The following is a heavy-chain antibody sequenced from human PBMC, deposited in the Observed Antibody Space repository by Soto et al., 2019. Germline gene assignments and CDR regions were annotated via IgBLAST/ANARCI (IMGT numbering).Heavy chain of an antibody. CDR1: GGSITSADYF. D-gene: IGHD3-3*01. Sequence: PSETLSLTCTVSGGSITSADYFWSWIRQPPGKGLEYIGYISYSGSTYYNPSLKSRVTISVDRSKNTLYLQINSLRAEDTAIYYCARGSDFIGLDYWGQGTPVTVSS. CDR2: ISYSGST. J-gene: IGHJ4*02. V-gene: IGHV4-30-4*01. CDR3: ARGSDFIGLDY.